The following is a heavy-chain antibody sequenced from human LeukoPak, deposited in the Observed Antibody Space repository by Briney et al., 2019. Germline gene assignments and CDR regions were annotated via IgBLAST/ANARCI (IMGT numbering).Heavy chain of an antibody. CDR3: ARESLYIVGATNAFDI. CDR1: GGSISSYY. Sequence: PSETPSLTCTVSGGSISSYYWSWIRQPPGKGLEWIGYIYYSGSTDYNPSLKSRVTISVDTSKNQFSLKLSSVTAADTAVYYCARESLYIVGATNAFDIWGQGTMVTVSS. D-gene: IGHD1-26*01. J-gene: IGHJ3*02. V-gene: IGHV4-59*01. CDR2: IYYSGST.